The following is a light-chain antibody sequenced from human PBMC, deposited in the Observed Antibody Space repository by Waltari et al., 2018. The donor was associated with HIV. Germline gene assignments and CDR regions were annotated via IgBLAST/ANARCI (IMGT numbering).Light chain of an antibody. CDR1: RSVSRSY. Sequence: EIVLTQSPGTLSLSPGERATLSCRASRSVSRSYLGWYQQKHGQAPRLLIYGASSRAPGIPDRFSGSGSGTDFTLTIGRLEPEDFAMYYCQQYSSLPWTFGQGTKVEIK. CDR3: QQYSSLPWT. V-gene: IGKV3-20*01. J-gene: IGKJ1*01. CDR2: GAS.